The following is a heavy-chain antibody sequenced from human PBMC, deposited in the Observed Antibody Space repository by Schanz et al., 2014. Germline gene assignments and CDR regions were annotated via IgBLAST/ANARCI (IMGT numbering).Heavy chain of an antibody. D-gene: IGHD4-17*01. CDR1: GFTVSNNY. Sequence: VQLVESGGGLVQPGGSLRLSCAASGFTVSNNYMSWVRQAPGKGLEWVSYISGSDNYINYADSVKGRFTISRDNAKNALYLQMNSLRAEDTAVYYCVRDTDYHFDYWGQGTLVTVSS. V-gene: IGHV3-11*06. CDR2: ISGSDNYI. J-gene: IGHJ4*02. CDR3: VRDTDYHFDY.